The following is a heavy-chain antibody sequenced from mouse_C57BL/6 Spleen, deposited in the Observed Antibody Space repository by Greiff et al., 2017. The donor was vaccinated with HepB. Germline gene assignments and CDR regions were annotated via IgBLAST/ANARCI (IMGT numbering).Heavy chain of an antibody. V-gene: IGHV1-19*01. Sequence: EVQLQQSGPVLVKPGASVKMSCKASGYTFTDYYMNWVKQSHGKSLEWIGVINPYNGGTSYNQKFKGKATLTVDKSSSTAYMELNSLTSEDSAVYYCARDNNWDYAMDYWGQGTSVTVSS. CDR2: INPYNGGT. CDR1: GYTFTDYY. CDR3: ARDNNWDYAMDY. J-gene: IGHJ4*01. D-gene: IGHD4-1*02.